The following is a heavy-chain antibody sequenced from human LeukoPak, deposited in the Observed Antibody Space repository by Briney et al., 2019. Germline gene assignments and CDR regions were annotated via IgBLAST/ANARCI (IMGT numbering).Heavy chain of an antibody. J-gene: IGHJ4*02. CDR2: IYYSGST. Sequence: SETLSLTCTVSGGSISSSSYYWGWIRQPPGKGLEWIGSIYYSGSTYYNPSLKSRVTISVDTSKNQFSLKLSSVTAADTAVYYCARVIYYYDSSGYYYAFDYWGQGTLATVSS. D-gene: IGHD3-22*01. V-gene: IGHV4-39*01. CDR3: ARVIYYYDSSGYYYAFDY. CDR1: GGSISSSSYY.